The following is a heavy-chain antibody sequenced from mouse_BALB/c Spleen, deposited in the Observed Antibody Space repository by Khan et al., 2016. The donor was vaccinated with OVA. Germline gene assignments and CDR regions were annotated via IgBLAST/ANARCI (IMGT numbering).Heavy chain of an antibody. CDR2: IYPDNGST. V-gene: IGHV1S22*01. Sequence: LQQPGSELVRPGASVKLSCKASGYTFTSYWMHWMKQRPGQGLEWIGNIYPDNGSTNYDEKFKNKATLTVDTSSTTGYMQLSSLTYADTAVYYCTRVDTVGYAWFAYWGQGTLVTVSA. J-gene: IGHJ3*01. D-gene: IGHD3-1*01. CDR3: TRVDTVGYAWFAY. CDR1: GYTFTSYW.